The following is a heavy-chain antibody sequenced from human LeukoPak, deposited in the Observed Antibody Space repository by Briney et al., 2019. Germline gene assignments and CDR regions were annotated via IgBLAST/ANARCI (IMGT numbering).Heavy chain of an antibody. D-gene: IGHD1-26*01. CDR2: ISAYNGNT. CDR1: GYTFTNYG. Sequence: ASVKVSCKVSGYTFTNYGISWVRQAPGQGLEWMGWISAYNGNTNYGQNLQGRVTMTTDTSTNTAYMELRSLRSDDTAVYYCAREPTGVGATRPNDAFDIWGQGTMVTVSS. CDR3: AREPTGVGATRPNDAFDI. J-gene: IGHJ3*02. V-gene: IGHV1-18*01.